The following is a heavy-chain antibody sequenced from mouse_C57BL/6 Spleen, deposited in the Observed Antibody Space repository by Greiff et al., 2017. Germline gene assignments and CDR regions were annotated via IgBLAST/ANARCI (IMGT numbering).Heavy chain of an antibody. CDR1: GFSLTSYG. D-gene: IGHD2-5*01. J-gene: IGHJ2*01. V-gene: IGHV2-2*01. CDR2: IWSGGST. CDR3: ARGGYSNYPLDY. Sequence: QVQLKQSGPGLVQPSQSLSITCTVSGFSLTSYGVHWVRQSPGKGLEWLGVIWSGGSTDYNAAFISRLSISKDNSTSQVFFKRNSLQADDTAIYYCARGGYSNYPLDYWGQGTTLTVSS.